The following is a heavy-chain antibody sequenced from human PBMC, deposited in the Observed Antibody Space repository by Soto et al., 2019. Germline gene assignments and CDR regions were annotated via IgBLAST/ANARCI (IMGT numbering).Heavy chain of an antibody. CDR3: ARDPGYYGSGSCSQGAFDI. CDR1: GGTFSSYA. V-gene: IGHV1-69*13. J-gene: IGHJ3*02. CDR2: IIPIFGTA. D-gene: IGHD3-10*01. Sequence: SVKVSCKASGGTFSSYAISWVRQAPGQGLEWMGGIIPIFGTANYAQKFQGRVTITADESTSTAYMELSSLRSEDTAVYYCARDPGYYGSGSCSQGAFDIWGQGTMVTVSS.